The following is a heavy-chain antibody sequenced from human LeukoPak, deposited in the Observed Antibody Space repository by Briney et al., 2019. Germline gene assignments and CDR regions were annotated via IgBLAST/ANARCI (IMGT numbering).Heavy chain of an antibody. V-gene: IGHV3-11*05. CDR3: ARARQWLVSY. CDR2: ISGSSYT. D-gene: IGHD6-19*01. CDR1: GFTFSDYY. Sequence: GGSLRLSCAASGFTFSDYYMTWIRQAPGKGLEWVSYISGSSYTNYADSVKGRFTISRDNAKNSLYLQMNSLRAEDTAVYYCARARQWLVSYWGQGTLVTVSS. J-gene: IGHJ4*02.